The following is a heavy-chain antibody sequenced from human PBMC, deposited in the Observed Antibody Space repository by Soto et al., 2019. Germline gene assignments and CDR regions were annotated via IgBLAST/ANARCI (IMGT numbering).Heavy chain of an antibody. CDR2: IYYSGST. Sequence: QVQLQASGPGLVKPSQTLSLTCTVSGGSISSGGPYWSWIRQHPGKGLEWIGYIYYSGSTYYNPSLKSRVTISVDTSKNQFSLKLSSVTAADTAVYYCAWGYGSGYYLNWGQGTLVTVSS. CDR1: GGSISSGGPY. V-gene: IGHV4-31*03. CDR3: AWGYGSGYYLN. D-gene: IGHD3-22*01. J-gene: IGHJ4*02.